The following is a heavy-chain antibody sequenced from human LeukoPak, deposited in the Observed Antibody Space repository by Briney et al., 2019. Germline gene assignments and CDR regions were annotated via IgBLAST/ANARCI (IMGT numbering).Heavy chain of an antibody. D-gene: IGHD3-22*01. Sequence: GGSLRLSCAASGFTFSSYAMSWVRQAPGKGLEWVPAISGSGGSTYYADSVKGRFTISRDNSKNTLYLQMNSLRAEDTAVYYCAKDLAYYYDSSGPDYWGQGTLVTVSS. CDR2: ISGSGGST. J-gene: IGHJ4*02. V-gene: IGHV3-23*01. CDR1: GFTFSSYA. CDR3: AKDLAYYYDSSGPDY.